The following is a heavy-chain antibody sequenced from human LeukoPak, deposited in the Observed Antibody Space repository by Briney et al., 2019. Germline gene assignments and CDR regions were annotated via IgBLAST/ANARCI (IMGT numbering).Heavy chain of an antibody. J-gene: IGHJ5*02. D-gene: IGHD6-13*01. CDR3: AREFSWYRGGFDP. CDR1: GFTFSSYA. Sequence: GGSLRLSCAASGFTFSSYAMHWVRQAPGKGLEWVAVISYDGSNKYYADSVKGRFTISRDNSKNTLYLQMNSLRAEDTAVYYCAREFSWYRGGFDPWGQGTLVTVSS. CDR2: ISYDGSNK. V-gene: IGHV3-30-3*01.